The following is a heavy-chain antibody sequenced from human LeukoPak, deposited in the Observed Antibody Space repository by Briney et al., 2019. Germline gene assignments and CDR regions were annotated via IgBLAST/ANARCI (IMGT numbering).Heavy chain of an antibody. J-gene: IGHJ6*02. D-gene: IGHD4-23*01. CDR3: ARSGGNNFYYYGLDV. CDR1: GGFIIGLY. Sequence: SETLSLTCTVSGGFIIGLYWSWIRQPPGKGLEWIGYIFHSGDTKYSPSLKSRVTISLDTSKNQFSLNLNSVTAADTALYYCARSGGNNFYYYGLDVWGQGTTVTVSS. V-gene: IGHV4-59*08. CDR2: IFHSGDT.